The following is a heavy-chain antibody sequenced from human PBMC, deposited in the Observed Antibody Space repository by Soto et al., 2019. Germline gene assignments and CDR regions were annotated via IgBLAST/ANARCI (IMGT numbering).Heavy chain of an antibody. CDR1: GGSFSGYY. D-gene: IGHD1-7*01. CDR3: ARGRWELRFDQ. Sequence: PSETLSLTCAVYGGSFSGYYWSWIRQAPGKGLEWIGEINHSGSTNYNPSLKSRVTISVDTSKNQFSVKLSSVTAADTAVYYCARGRWELRFDQWGQGTQVTVSS. J-gene: IGHJ4*02. CDR2: INHSGST. V-gene: IGHV4-34*01.